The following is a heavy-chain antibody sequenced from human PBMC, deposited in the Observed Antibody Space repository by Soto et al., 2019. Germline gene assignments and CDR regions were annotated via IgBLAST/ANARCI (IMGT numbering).Heavy chain of an antibody. CDR3: ARRARHCDFLDS. J-gene: IGHJ5*01. D-gene: IGHD3-3*01. V-gene: IGHV4-39*01. CDR1: GDSITSPIYY. CDR2: IYHDGST. Sequence: SETLSLTCAVSGDSITSPIYYWDWIRRPPGEGLEWIATIYHDGSTFYNPSLKSRVTMSIDTSKNQFSLKLTSVAAADKAVYYCARRARHCDFLDSWGRGTLVTVSS.